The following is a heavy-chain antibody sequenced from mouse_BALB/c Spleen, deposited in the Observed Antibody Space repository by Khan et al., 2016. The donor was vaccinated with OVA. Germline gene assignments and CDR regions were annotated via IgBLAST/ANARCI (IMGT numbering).Heavy chain of an antibody. J-gene: IGHJ2*01. CDR2: ISYSGST. Sequence: EVQLVESGPGLVKPSQSLSLTCTVTDYSITNNYAWNWIRQFPGNKLEWMGYISYSGSTNYNPSLKSRISITRDTSKNQFFLQLNSVTTEDTATYYCARGNYYGYYFDYWGQGTTLTVSS. CDR1: DYSITNNYA. CDR3: ARGNYYGYYFDY. V-gene: IGHV3-2*02. D-gene: IGHD1-1*01.